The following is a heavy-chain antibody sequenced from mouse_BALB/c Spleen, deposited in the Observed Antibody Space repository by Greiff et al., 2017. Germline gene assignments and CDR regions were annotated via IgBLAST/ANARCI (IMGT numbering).Heavy chain of an antibody. CDR2: ISSGGST. D-gene: IGHD2-1*01. CDR1: GFTFSSYA. V-gene: IGHV5-6-5*01. Sequence: EVQLVESGGGLVKPGGSLKLSCAASGFTFSSYAMSWVRQTPEKRLEWVASISSGGSTYYPDSVKGRFTISRDNARNILYLQMSSLRSEDTAMYYCARESGNYFYYYAMDYWGQGTSVTVSS. CDR3: ARESGNYFYYYAMDY. J-gene: IGHJ4*01.